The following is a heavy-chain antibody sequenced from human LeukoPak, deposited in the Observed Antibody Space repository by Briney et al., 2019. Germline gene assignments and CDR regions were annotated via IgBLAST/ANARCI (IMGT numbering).Heavy chain of an antibody. J-gene: IGHJ4*02. CDR1: GFTFSSYW. Sequence: GGSLRLSCAASGFTFSSYWMHWVRQAPGKGLVWVSRINSDGSSTSYADSVKGRFTISRDNAKNTLYLQMNSLRAEDTAVYYCARGDIVVVPAAIVDYWGQGTLVTLSS. CDR3: ARGDIVVVPAAIVDY. V-gene: IGHV3-74*01. D-gene: IGHD2-2*02. CDR2: INSDGSST.